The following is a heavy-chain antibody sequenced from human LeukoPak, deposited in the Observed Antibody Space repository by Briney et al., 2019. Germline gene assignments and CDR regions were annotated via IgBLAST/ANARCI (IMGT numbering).Heavy chain of an antibody. J-gene: IGHJ3*02. CDR1: GGTFSSYA. D-gene: IGHD3-10*01. CDR2: IIPILGIA. CDR3: ARDRVTMVRGVSRYAFDI. Sequence: SVTVSCKASGGTFSSYAISWVRQAPGQGLEWMGRIIPILGIANYAQKFQGRVTITADKSTSTAYMELSSLRSEDTAVYYCARDRVTMVRGVSRYAFDIWGQGTMVTVSS. V-gene: IGHV1-69*04.